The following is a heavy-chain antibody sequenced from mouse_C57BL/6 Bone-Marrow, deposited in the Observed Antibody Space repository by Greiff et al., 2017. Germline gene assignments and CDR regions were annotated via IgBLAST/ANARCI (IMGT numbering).Heavy chain of an antibody. D-gene: IGHD2-1*01. CDR3: ARGGNYGGYYFDY. V-gene: IGHV1-47*01. J-gene: IGHJ2*01. CDR2: FHPDNDDT. CDR1: GYTFTTYP. Sequence: VQLQQSGAELVKPGASVKISCTASGYTFTTYPIEWMKQNHGKSLEWIGNFHPDNDDTKYNEKFKGKATLTVEKSSSTVYLELSRLTSDDSAVYYCARGGNYGGYYFDYWGQGTTLTVSS.